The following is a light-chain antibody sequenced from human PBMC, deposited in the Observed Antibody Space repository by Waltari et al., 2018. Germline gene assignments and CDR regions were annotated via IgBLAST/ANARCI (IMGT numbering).Light chain of an antibody. J-gene: IGLJ2*01. CDR3: QSYDRSQRVV. CDR1: SSNIGAGYD. V-gene: IGLV1-40*01. Sequence: QSVLTQPPSVSGAPGQRVTISCTGSSSNIGAGYDVHWHQHFPETAPKPLIYVNRNRPSGVPDRFSGSKSGTSASLAITGLQAGYEADYYCQSYDRSQRVVFGGGTKLTVL. CDR2: VNR.